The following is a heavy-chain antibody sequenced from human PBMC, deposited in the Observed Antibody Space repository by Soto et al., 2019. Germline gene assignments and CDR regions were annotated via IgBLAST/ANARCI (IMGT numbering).Heavy chain of an antibody. CDR3: AKDLGPLRLLTYYFNGLDV. D-gene: IGHD2-15*01. J-gene: IGHJ6*02. CDR1: GFTVSSSY. Sequence: EVQLVETGGGVIQRGGSLRLSCNASGFTVSSSYMSWVRQAPGMGLEWVAVIESGGSTHYADSVKGRFTISRDNSKNMIYLQLHTLRAEDTAVYYCAKDLGPLRLLTYYFNGLDVWGQGTTVTVSS. V-gene: IGHV3-53*02. CDR2: IESGGST.